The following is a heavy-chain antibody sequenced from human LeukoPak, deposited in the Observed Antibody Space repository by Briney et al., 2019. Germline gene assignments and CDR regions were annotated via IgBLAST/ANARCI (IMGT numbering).Heavy chain of an antibody. CDR2: MNPNSGNT. V-gene: IGHV1-8*01. D-gene: IGHD3-22*01. J-gene: IGHJ5*02. CDR1: GYTFTSYD. CDR3: ARVLGTTYYYDSSGYNWFDP. Sequence: ASVKVSCKASGYTFTSYDINWVRQATGQGLEWMGWMNPNSGNTGYAQKFQGRVTMTRNTSISTAYMELSSLRSEDTAVYYCARVLGTTYYYDSSGYNWFDPWGQGTLVTVSS.